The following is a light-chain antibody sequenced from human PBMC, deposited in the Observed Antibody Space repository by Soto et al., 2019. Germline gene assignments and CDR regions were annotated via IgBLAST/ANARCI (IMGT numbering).Light chain of an antibody. CDR3: QHYGASPWT. Sequence: EIVMTQSPATLSVSPGERATLSCRASQSVSSNLAWYQQKPGQAPRLLIYGASSRATGIPDRFSGRGSGTDFTLTISRLEPEDFAVYYCQHYGASPWTFGQGTKVDI. J-gene: IGKJ1*01. CDR1: QSVSSN. V-gene: IGKV3-20*01. CDR2: GAS.